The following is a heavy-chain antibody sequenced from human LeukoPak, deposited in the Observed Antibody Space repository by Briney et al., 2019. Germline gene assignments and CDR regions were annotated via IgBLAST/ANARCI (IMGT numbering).Heavy chain of an antibody. D-gene: IGHD3-3*01. CDR3: ARGAYYDFWSGYSVTPPDY. J-gene: IGHJ4*02. CDR2: IYSGGST. V-gene: IGHV3-53*01. CDR1: VFTVSSNY. Sequence: GGSLRLSCAASVFTVSSNYMSWVRQAPGKGLEWVSVIYSGGSTYYADSVKGRFTISRDNSKNTLYLQMNSLRAEDTAVYYCARGAYYDFWSGYSVTPPDYWGQGTLVTVSS.